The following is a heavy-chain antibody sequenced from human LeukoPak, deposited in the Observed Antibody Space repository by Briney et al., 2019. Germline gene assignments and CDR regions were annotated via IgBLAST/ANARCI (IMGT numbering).Heavy chain of an antibody. CDR3: TTEVLEGATDCTCDI. CDR1: GFTFSNAW. J-gene: IGHJ3*02. CDR2: VKTKTDGGTT. Sequence: GRSLRLSCAASGFTFSNAWMSWGRHAPGKGQEWVGRVKTKTDGGTTDYAAPVKGRFTISRDDSKNTLYLLMNSLKTEDTAVYYCTTEVLEGATDCTCDIWGQGTMVTVSS. V-gene: IGHV3-15*01. D-gene: IGHD2-15*01.